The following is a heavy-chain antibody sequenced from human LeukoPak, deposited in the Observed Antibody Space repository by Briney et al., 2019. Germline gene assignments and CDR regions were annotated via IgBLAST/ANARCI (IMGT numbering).Heavy chain of an antibody. D-gene: IGHD3-3*01. J-gene: IGHJ5*02. Sequence: PSETLSLTCAVYGGSFSGYYWSWIRQPPGKGLEWIGEINHSGSTNYNPSLKSRVTISVDTSKNQFSLKLSSVTAADTAVYYCAREDTNYDFWSGYSNWFDPWGQGTLVTVSS. CDR1: GGSFSGYY. CDR3: AREDTNYDFWSGYSNWFDP. V-gene: IGHV4-34*01. CDR2: INHSGST.